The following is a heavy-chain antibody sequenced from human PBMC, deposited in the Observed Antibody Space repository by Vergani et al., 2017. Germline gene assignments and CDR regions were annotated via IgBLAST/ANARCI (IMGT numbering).Heavy chain of an antibody. J-gene: IGHJ5*02. V-gene: IGHV4-59*01. CDR2: IYYSGST. CDR3: ARDGYYYDSSGCPALNWFDP. Sequence: QVQLQESGPGLVKPSETLSLTCTVSGGSISSYYWSWIRQPPGKGLEWIGYIYYSGSTNYNPSLNSRVTISVDTSKNQFSQKLSSVTAADTAVYYCARDGYYYDSSGCPALNWFDPWGQGTRVTVSS. CDR1: GGSISSYY. D-gene: IGHD3-22*01.